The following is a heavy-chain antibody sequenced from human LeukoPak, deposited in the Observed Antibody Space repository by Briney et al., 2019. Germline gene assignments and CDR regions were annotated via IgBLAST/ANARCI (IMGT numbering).Heavy chain of an antibody. CDR2: IIPTLEIA. CDR1: GGTFSSYA. CDR3: ARVLSGSWLWF. V-gene: IGHV1-69*04. D-gene: IGHD5-18*01. J-gene: IGHJ4*02. Sequence: ASVKVSCEASGGTFSSYAITWVRQAPGQGLEWMGRIIPTLEIANYAQKFQGRVTITADKSTSTAYMELSSLRPEDTAVYYCARVLSGSWLWFWGQGTLVTVSS.